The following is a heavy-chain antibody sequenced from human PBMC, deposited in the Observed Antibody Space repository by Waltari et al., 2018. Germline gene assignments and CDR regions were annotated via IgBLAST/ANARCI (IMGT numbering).Heavy chain of an antibody. Sequence: EVQLVAAGGGPVQPGGSLRLSCAAAAFTSSTYNMNWVRQAPGKGLEWVSSISSDSSIRYYADSVKGRFTISRYNAKNSLYLHMNSLRAEDTAVYYCARDKSGLGYWGQGTLVTVSS. D-gene: IGHD3-10*01. V-gene: IGHV3-48*01. CDR3: ARDKSGLGY. CDR2: ISSDSSIR. J-gene: IGHJ4*02. CDR1: AFTSSTYN.